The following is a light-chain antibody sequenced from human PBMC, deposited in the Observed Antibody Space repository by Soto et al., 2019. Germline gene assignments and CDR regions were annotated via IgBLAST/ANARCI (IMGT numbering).Light chain of an antibody. Sequence: QSVLTQPASVSGSPVQSIAISCTGTSSDVGGYNYVSWYQQHPGKAPKLMISEVSNRPSGVSNRFSGSKSGNTASLTISGLQAEDEADYYCSSYPSNRFYVFGTGTKVTVL. J-gene: IGLJ1*01. V-gene: IGLV2-14*01. CDR1: SSDVGGYNY. CDR3: SSYPSNRFYV. CDR2: EVS.